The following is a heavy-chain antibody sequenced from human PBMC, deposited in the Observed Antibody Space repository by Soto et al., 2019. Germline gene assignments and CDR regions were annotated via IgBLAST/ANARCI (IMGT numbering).Heavy chain of an antibody. Sequence: ASVKVSCKASGYTFTSYGISWVRQAPGQGLEWMGWIDAKNGNTNDAQKFQGRVTMTTDTSTSTAYMELRSLRSDDTAVYYCAKEYCDSSRCFLPDYWGQGALVTVSS. J-gene: IGHJ4*02. CDR2: IDAKNGNT. D-gene: IGHD2-2*01. V-gene: IGHV1-18*01. CDR1: GYTFTSYG. CDR3: AKEYCDSSRCFLPDY.